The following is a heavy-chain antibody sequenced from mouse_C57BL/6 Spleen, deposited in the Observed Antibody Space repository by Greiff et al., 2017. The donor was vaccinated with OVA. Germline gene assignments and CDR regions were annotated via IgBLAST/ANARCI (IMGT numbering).Heavy chain of an antibody. J-gene: IGHJ4*01. D-gene: IGHD2-1*01. Sequence: QVQLKESGPELVKPGASVKISCKASGYAFSSSWMNWVKQRPGKGLEWIGRIYPGDGDTNYNGKFKGKATLTADKSSSTAYMQLSSLTSEDSAVYFCFYYDAMDYWGQGTSVTVSS. CDR3: FYYDAMDY. CDR2: IYPGDGDT. V-gene: IGHV1-82*01. CDR1: GYAFSSSW.